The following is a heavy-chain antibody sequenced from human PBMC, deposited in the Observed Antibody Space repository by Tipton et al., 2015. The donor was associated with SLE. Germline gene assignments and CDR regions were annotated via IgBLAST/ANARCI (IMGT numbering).Heavy chain of an antibody. V-gene: IGHV3-53*01. CDR1: GFTVSSNY. Sequence: GPLRLSCAASGFTVSSNYMSWVRQAPGKGLEWVSVIYSGGSTYYADSVKGRFTISRDNSKNTLYLQMNSLRAEDTAVYYCARSISSAWDDYWGQGTLVTVSS. D-gene: IGHD6-19*01. CDR2: IYSGGST. CDR3: ARSISSAWDDY. J-gene: IGHJ4*02.